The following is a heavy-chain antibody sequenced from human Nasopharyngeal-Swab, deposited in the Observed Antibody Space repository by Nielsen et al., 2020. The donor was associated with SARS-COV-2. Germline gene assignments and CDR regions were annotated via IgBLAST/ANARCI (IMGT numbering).Heavy chain of an antibody. CDR3: AKDLGGYGWRNIVVVPAPYYYYGMDV. V-gene: IGHV3-9*01. CDR2: ISWNSGSI. Sequence: GGSLRLSCAASGFTFDDYAMHWVRQAPGKGLEWVSGISWNSGSIGYADSVKGRFTISRDNAKNSLYLQMNSLRAEDTALYYCAKDLGGYGWRNIVVVPAPYYYYGMDVWGQGTTVTVSS. CDR1: GFTFDDYA. D-gene: IGHD2-2*01. J-gene: IGHJ6*02.